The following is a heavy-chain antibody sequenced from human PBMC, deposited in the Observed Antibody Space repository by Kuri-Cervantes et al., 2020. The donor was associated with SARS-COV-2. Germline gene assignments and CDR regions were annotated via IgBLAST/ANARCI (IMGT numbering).Heavy chain of an antibody. CDR1: GGSFNNYY. Sequence: GSLRLSCAVYGGSFNNYYWSWIRQPPGKGLEWIGEINHSGSTNYNPSLKSRVTISVDTSKNQFSLKLSSVTAADTAVYYCARGGGGYILRAKYFDYWGQGTLVTVSS. V-gene: IGHV4-34*01. CDR2: INHSGST. CDR3: ARGGGGYILRAKYFDY. D-gene: IGHD5-12*01. J-gene: IGHJ4*02.